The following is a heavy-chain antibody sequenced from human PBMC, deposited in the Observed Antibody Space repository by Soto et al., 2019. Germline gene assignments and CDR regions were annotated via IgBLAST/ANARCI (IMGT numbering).Heavy chain of an antibody. Sequence: GESLKTSCKGSGYTFNKYWIAWVRQMPGQGLEWMGIIYPGDSDTTYSPSVQGHVTISVDESINTAYLQWASLEASDTAMYYCARQRLWMATINNDAFDIWGQGTMVTVSS. CDR3: ARQRLWMATINNDAFDI. V-gene: IGHV5-51*01. D-gene: IGHD2-21*01. CDR2: IYPGDSDT. CDR1: GYTFNKYW. J-gene: IGHJ3*02.